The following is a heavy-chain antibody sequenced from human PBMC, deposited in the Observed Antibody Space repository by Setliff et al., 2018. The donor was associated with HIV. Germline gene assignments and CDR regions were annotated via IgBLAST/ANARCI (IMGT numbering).Heavy chain of an antibody. Sequence: ASVKVSCKVSGYTFPDYYMQWVRQAPGKGLEWMGLIDPDRGDTVYAEKFQGRVTITADRSIDIAYMKLSSLTSEDTAMYFCAWGTQRPIDSWGQGTLVTVAS. D-gene: IGHD3-16*01. CDR1: GYTFPDYY. J-gene: IGHJ4*02. CDR3: AWGTQRPIDS. CDR2: IDPDRGDT. V-gene: IGHV1-69-2*01.